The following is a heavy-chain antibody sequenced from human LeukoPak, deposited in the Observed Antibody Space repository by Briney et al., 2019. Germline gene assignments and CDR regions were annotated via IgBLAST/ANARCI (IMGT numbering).Heavy chain of an antibody. CDR1: GFSFSSYW. CDR2: TDGDGSST. Sequence: PGGSLRLSCAASGFSFSSYWMHWVRQAPGKGLVWVSRTDGDGSSTTYADSVKGRFTISRDNAKNTLYLQMNSLRAEDTAVYYCARSCVADRHSAPGYWGQGTLVTVSS. CDR3: ARSCVADRHSAPGY. V-gene: IGHV3-74*01. D-gene: IGHD6-6*01. J-gene: IGHJ4*02.